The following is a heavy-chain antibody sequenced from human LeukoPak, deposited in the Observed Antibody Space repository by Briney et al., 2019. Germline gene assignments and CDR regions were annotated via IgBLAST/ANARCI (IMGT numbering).Heavy chain of an antibody. J-gene: IGHJ6*02. CDR3: ARFGLYCSSTSCSVGMDV. V-gene: IGHV3-11*06. CDR2: ISRSSDYT. Sequence: PGGSLRLSCAASGLTFSDYHMSWIHQAPGKGLEWVSYISRSSDYTNYADSVKGRFTISRDNAKNSLYLQMNSLRAEDTAVYYCARFGLYCSSTSCSVGMDVWGQGTTVTVSS. CDR1: GLTFSDYH. D-gene: IGHD2-2*01.